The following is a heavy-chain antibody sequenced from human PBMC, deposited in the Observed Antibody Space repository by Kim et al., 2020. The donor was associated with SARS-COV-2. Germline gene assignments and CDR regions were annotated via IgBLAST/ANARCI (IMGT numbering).Heavy chain of an antibody. Sequence: SRYYADSVKGRFTISRDNAKNSVYLQMNSLRAEDTAVYYCARADARYFDVWGPGTTVTVSS. J-gene: IGHJ6*02. V-gene: IGHV3-48*03. CDR3: ARADARYFDV. D-gene: IGHD3-9*01. CDR2: SR.